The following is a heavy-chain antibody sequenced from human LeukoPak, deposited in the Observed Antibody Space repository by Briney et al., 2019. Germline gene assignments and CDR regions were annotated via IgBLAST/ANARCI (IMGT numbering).Heavy chain of an antibody. D-gene: IGHD3-10*01. CDR1: GGSISSGGYF. J-gene: IGHJ5*02. CDR3: ARVRYYGSGEEIDP. CDR2: IYHGGNT. Sequence: NPSETLSLTCTVSGGSISSGGYFWSWIRQNPGKGLEWIGYIYHGGNTYYNPSLKSRVTISVDTSKNQFPLTLSSVTAADTAMYYCARVRYYGSGEEIDPWGQGTLVTVSS. V-gene: IGHV4-31*03.